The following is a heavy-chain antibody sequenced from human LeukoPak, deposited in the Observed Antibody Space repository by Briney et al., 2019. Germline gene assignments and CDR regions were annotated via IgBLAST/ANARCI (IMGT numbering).Heavy chain of an antibody. D-gene: IGHD2-2*01. CDR2: IYSGGVT. V-gene: IGHV3-66*01. J-gene: IGHJ4*02. CDR1: GLIVSGDY. CDR3: TRASSDGILPAATSFDF. Sequence: SGGSLRLSCAASGLIVSGDYISWVRQAPGKGLEWVSVIYSGGVTFYADSVKGRFTISRDNSKNTWYLQMNSLRAEDTAVYYCTRASSDGILPAATSFDFWGQGTLVTVSS.